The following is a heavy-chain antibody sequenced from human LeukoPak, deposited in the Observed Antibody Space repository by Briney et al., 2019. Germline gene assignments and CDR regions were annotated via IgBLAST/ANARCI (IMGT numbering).Heavy chain of an antibody. J-gene: IGHJ4*02. CDR1: GFTFRGYE. V-gene: IGHV3-48*03. Sequence: GGSLRLSCVASGFTFRGYEMSWVRRAPGRGLEWVSYISSNGRTIYCVDSVKGRFAISRDNADNSLFLQMNSLRAEDTAVYYCAGHTYISMVWGQGTLVTVSS. CDR2: ISSNGRTI. D-gene: IGHD3-10*01. CDR3: AGHTYISMV.